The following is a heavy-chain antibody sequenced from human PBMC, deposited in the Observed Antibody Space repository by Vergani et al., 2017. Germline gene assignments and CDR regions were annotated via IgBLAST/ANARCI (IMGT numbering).Heavy chain of an antibody. D-gene: IGHD3-10*01. CDR1: GYSFNSYG. Sequence: QDQLVQSGDEVKKPGASVKVSCKASGYSFNSYGISWVRQAPGQGLEWMGWISGYNGNTKYAQKFQGRVTMTTDTTTSKAHMELRSLRSDDTAVYYCARDYQDYGSGRGIYGMDVWGQGTTVTVSS. J-gene: IGHJ6*02. V-gene: IGHV1-18*01. CDR3: ARDYQDYGSGRGIYGMDV. CDR2: ISGYNGNT.